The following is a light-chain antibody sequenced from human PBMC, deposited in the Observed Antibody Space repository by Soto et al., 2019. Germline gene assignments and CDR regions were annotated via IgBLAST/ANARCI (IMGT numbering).Light chain of an antibody. V-gene: IGLV1-44*01. CDR3: AAWDDSLNGFYV. Sequence: QSVLTQPPSASGTPGQRVTISCSGNNSNIGSNTVDWYQQLPGTAPKLLIYSNNQRPSGVPDRFSGSKSGTSASLAISGLQSEDEADYYCAAWDDSLNGFYVFGTGTKVTVL. CDR2: SNN. J-gene: IGLJ1*01. CDR1: NSNIGSNT.